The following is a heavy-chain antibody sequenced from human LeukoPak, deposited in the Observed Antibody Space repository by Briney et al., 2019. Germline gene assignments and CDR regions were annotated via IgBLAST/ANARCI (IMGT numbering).Heavy chain of an antibody. Sequence: GGSLRLSCTASGFTFSGYWMSWVRQAPGKGLEWVANIKQDGSEKYYVDSVKGRFTISRDNAKNSLYLQMSSLRAEDTAVYYCARGCGGDCYGDAFDIWGQGTMVTVSS. J-gene: IGHJ3*02. CDR2: IKQDGSEK. V-gene: IGHV3-7*01. CDR1: GFTFSGYW. CDR3: ARGCGGDCYGDAFDI. D-gene: IGHD2-21*02.